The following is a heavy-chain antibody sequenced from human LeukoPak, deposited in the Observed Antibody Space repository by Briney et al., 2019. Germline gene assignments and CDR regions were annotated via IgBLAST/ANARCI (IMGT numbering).Heavy chain of an antibody. J-gene: IGHJ1*01. Sequence: SQTLSLTCAISRDSVSSNTAAWNWIRQSPSRGLEWLGRTYYRSRWYNDYAVSVRGRITISPDTSKNQFSLQLNSMTPDDSAVYYCARDVDFQYWGQGTLVTVSS. CDR2: TYYRSRWYN. CDR1: RDSVSSNTAA. V-gene: IGHV6-1*01. CDR3: ARDVDFQY.